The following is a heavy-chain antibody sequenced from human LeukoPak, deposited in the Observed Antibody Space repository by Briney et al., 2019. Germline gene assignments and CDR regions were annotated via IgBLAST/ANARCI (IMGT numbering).Heavy chain of an antibody. V-gene: IGHV4-39*01. CDR2: AFYSGDT. Sequence: PSETLPLTCTVSGGSIIGSSYYWGWIRQPPGKGLEWIGSAFYSGDTYYKSSLKSRVTISVDTSKNQFSLKLSSVTAADTAVYYCGRLRGAMTTVTSNFDYWGQGTLVTVSS. J-gene: IGHJ4*02. D-gene: IGHD4-17*01. CDR3: GRLRGAMTTVTSNFDY. CDR1: GGSIIGSSYY.